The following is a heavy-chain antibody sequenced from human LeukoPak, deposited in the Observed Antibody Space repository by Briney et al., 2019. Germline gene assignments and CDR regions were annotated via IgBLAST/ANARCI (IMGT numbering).Heavy chain of an antibody. V-gene: IGHV3-23*01. CDR3: ASWETAQLSPLFRH. Sequence: GSLRLSCAASGFTFSSYAMSWVRQAPGKGLEWVSAISGSGGSTYYADSVKGRFTISRDNSKNTLYLQMNSLRAEDTAVYYCASWETAQLSPLFRHWGQGTLVTVSS. D-gene: IGHD3-16*02. J-gene: IGHJ1*01. CDR1: GFTFSSYA. CDR2: ISGSGGST.